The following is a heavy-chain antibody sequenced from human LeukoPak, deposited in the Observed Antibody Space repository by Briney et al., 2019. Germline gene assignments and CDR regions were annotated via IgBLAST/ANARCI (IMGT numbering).Heavy chain of an antibody. CDR2: ITGSGDNT. Sequence: GGSLRLSCAASGFTFSSYGMTWVRQAPGKGLEWVSGITGSGDNTYYADSVKGRFSISRDNSKNTLYLQMDSLRGEDTAVYYCAKDFRIGYSAHFDYWGQGALVTVSS. D-gene: IGHD2-21*01. CDR1: GFTFSSYG. J-gene: IGHJ4*02. CDR3: AKDFRIGYSAHFDY. V-gene: IGHV3-23*01.